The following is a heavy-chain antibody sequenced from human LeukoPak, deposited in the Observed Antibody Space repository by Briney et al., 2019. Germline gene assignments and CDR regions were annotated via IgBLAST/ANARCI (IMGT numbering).Heavy chain of an antibody. CDR3: ARDYGSGYYYYMDV. Sequence: PSETLSLTCTVSGGSISSYYWSWIRQPPGKGLEWIGYIYYSGSTNYNPSLKSRVTISVDTSKNQFSLKLSSVTAADTAVYYCARDYGSGYYYYMDVWGKGTTVTVSS. CDR2: IYYSGST. V-gene: IGHV4-59*01. J-gene: IGHJ6*03. CDR1: GGSISSYY. D-gene: IGHD4-17*01.